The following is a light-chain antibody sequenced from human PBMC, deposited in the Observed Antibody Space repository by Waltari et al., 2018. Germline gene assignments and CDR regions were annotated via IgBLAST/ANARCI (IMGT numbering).Light chain of an antibody. V-gene: IGLV2-14*01. CDR1: SSDVGGYNQ. J-gene: IGLJ1*01. CDR3: SSYTSSSTPYV. Sequence: SALTQPASVSGSPGQSTTLSCTGTSSDVGGYNQVPWYQQHPGKAPKLMIYEVSNRPSGVSNLFSGSKSCNTASLTISGRQAEDEADYYCSSYTSSSTPYVFGTGTKVTVL. CDR2: EVS.